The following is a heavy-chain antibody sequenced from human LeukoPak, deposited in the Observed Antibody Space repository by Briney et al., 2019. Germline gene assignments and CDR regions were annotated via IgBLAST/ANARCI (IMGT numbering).Heavy chain of an antibody. Sequence: SQTLSLTCGISGDSVSSNTAAWHWIRQSPSRGLEWLGRTYYRSRGYNEYAVSVRSRISLKPDTSRNQFSLQLNSVTPDDTAIYYCARQGPTWPFDYWGQGTLVTVSS. D-gene: IGHD5-24*01. CDR1: GDSVSSNTAA. V-gene: IGHV6-1*01. CDR2: TYYRSRGYN. J-gene: IGHJ4*02. CDR3: ARQGPTWPFDY.